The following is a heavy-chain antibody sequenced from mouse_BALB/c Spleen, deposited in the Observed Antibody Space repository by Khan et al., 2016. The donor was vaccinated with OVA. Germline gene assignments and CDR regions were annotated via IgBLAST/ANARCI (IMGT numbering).Heavy chain of an antibody. CDR2: INTNTGEP. CDR1: GYTFTNYG. J-gene: IGHJ3*01. V-gene: IGHV9-3*02. D-gene: IGHD1-1*01. Sequence: QVQLKQSGPELKKPGETVKLSCKASGYTFTNYGINWVKQAPGKGLKGMGWINTNTGEPTYAEEFKGRFAFSLETSASHAYLQLNNLKNEDTATYDGARGNYCGSNSWFAYWGQGTLVTVSS. CDR3: ARGNYCGSNSWFAY.